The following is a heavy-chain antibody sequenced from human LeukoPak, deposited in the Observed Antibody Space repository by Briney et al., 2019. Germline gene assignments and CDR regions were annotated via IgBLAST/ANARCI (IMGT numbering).Heavy chain of an antibody. V-gene: IGHV3-23*01. CDR2: ISGSGGST. CDR3: AKEGAAGTLDFDY. CDR1: GFTFSGYA. J-gene: IGHJ4*02. Sequence: GGSLRLSCAASGFTFSGYAMSWVRQAPGKGLEWVSAISGSGGSTYYADSVKGRFIISRDNSKNTLYLQMNRLRAEDTAVYYCAKEGAAGTLDFDYWGQGTLVTVSS. D-gene: IGHD6-13*01.